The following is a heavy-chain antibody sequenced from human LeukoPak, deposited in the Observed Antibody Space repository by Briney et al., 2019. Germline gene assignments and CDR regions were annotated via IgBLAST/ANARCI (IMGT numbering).Heavy chain of an antibody. CDR2: TSYDGSLK. D-gene: IGHD5-18*01. J-gene: IGHJ4*02. V-gene: IGHV3-30*18. CDR1: GFTFSSYG. Sequence: GTSLRLSCAASGFTFSSYGMNWVRQAPGKGLEWVAVTSYDGSLKFYADSVKGRFTISRDNSKNTLYLQMNSLRPEDTAVYYCAKVVPDTAMITGIDYWGQGTLVTVSS. CDR3: AKVVPDTAMITGIDY.